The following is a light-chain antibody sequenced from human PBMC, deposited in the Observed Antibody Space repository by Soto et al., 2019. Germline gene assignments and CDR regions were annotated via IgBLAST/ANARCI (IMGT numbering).Light chain of an antibody. J-gene: IGKJ5*01. Sequence: EIVLTQSPGTLSLSPGERATLSCRASQSVGSSYLAWYQQKPGQAPRLLIYGATTRVTGIAARFSGSGSGTDFTLPISSLPSEDSAVYWCQQYNNWPLTFGPGTRLEIK. CDR2: GAT. CDR3: QQYNNWPLT. V-gene: IGKV3-15*01. CDR1: QSVGSSY.